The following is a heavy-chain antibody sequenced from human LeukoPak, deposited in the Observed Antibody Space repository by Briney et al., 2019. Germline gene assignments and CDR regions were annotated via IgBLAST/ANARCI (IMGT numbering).Heavy chain of an antibody. V-gene: IGHV4-34*01. Sequence: SETVSLTCAVYGGSFSGYYWSWIRQPPGKGLEWIGEINHSGRTNYNPSLKSRVTISVDTSKNQFSLKLGSVTAADTAVYYCARGRWYRYGLDYWGQGTLVTVSS. CDR3: ARGRWYRYGLDY. D-gene: IGHD5-18*01. CDR2: INHSGRT. CDR1: GGSFSGYY. J-gene: IGHJ4*02.